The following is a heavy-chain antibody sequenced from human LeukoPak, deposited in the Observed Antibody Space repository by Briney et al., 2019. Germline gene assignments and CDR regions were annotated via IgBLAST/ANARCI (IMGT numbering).Heavy chain of an antibody. J-gene: IGHJ4*02. Sequence: PGGSLRLSCAASGFTFGDYYMSWIRQAPGKGLEWVSYISSSSSTIYYADSVKGRFTISRDNAKNSLYLQMNSLRAEDTAVYYCARDRGDTAMVTDPFDYWGQGTLVTASS. CDR3: ARDRGDTAMVTDPFDY. CDR1: GFTFGDYY. CDR2: ISSSSSTI. V-gene: IGHV3-11*04. D-gene: IGHD5-18*01.